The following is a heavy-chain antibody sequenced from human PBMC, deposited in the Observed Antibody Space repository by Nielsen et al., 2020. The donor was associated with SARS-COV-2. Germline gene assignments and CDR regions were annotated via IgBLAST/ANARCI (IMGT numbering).Heavy chain of an antibody. J-gene: IGHJ2*01. V-gene: IGHV3-11*05. D-gene: IGHD6-19*01. Sequence: GESLKISCAASGFTFSDSYMSWIRPAPGKGLEWLSYISSSSSYTNYADSLKGRFTISKDSAKNSLYLQMNSLRAEDTAVYYCARVAGTPPVSYSYFDLWGRGTLVTVSS. CDR2: ISSSSSYT. CDR3: ARVAGTPPVSYSYFDL. CDR1: GFTFSDSY.